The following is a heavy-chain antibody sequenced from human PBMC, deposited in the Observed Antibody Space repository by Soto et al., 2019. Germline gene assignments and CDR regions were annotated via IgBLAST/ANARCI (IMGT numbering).Heavy chain of an antibody. J-gene: IGHJ4*02. V-gene: IGHV3-73*02. Sequence: EVQLVDSGGGLVQPGGSLKLSCAASGFTFSGSAMYRVRQASGKGLEWVGRIRSKANSYATTYVASVKGRFTISRDDSKNTAYLQMNSLKTEDTAVYYCTAGGGWYFDYWGQGTLVTVSS. CDR2: IRSKANSYAT. D-gene: IGHD6-19*01. CDR3: TAGGGWYFDY. CDR1: GFTFSGSA.